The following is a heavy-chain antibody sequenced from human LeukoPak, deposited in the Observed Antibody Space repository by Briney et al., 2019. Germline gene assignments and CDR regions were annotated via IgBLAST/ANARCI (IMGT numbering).Heavy chain of an antibody. CDR2: IRRKAYGGTT. D-gene: IGHD2-2*01. J-gene: IGHJ4*02. Sequence: GGSLSLSCIASVFTFGDYAMRWVRQAPGKGLEWVGFIRRKAYGGTTESAASVKGRFTISRDDSKSIAYLQMNSLKTEDIAVYYCTVSSNTWFLFVYWGQRTLFTVSS. V-gene: IGHV3-49*04. CDR1: VFTFGDYA. CDR3: TVSSNTWFLFVY.